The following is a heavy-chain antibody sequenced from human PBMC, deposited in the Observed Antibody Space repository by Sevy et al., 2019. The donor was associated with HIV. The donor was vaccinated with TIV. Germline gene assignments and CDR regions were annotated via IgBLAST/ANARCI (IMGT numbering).Heavy chain of an antibody. V-gene: IGHV3-7*01. Sequence: GGSLRLSCAASGFTFSSYWMSWVRQAPGKGLEWVANIMQDGSEKYYVDSVKGRFTISRDNAKNSLYLQMNSLRAEDTAVYYCARAPGYYYDSSGYYFDYWGQGTLVTVSS. CDR3: ARAPGYYYDSSGYYFDY. CDR1: GFTFSSYW. J-gene: IGHJ4*02. D-gene: IGHD3-22*01. CDR2: IMQDGSEK.